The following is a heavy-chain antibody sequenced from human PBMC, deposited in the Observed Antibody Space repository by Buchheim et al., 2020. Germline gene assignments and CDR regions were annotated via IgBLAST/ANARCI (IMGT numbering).Heavy chain of an antibody. CDR1: GFTFGIYW. D-gene: IGHD2-21*02. J-gene: IGHJ4*02. CDR2: INGDGRNI. V-gene: IGHV3-74*01. CDR3: AMSTDYYSD. Sequence: EVQLVESGGGLVQPGGSLRLSCAASGFTFGIYWMHWVRQTPGKGLVWVSRINGDGRNIDYADSVKGRFTISRDNAENKLYLQMNSLRAEDTAVYYCAMSTDYYSDWGQGT.